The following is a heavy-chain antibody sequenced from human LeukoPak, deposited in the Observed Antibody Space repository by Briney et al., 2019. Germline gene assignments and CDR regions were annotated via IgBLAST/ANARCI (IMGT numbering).Heavy chain of an antibody. CDR2: ISSSSSTI. CDR3: ASVYYYDSSGLPDAFDI. D-gene: IGHD3-22*01. V-gene: IGHV3-48*01. CDR1: GFTFSSYS. J-gene: IGHJ3*02. Sequence: GGSLRLSCAASGFTFSSYSMNWVRQAPGKGLEWVSYISSSSSTIYYADSVKGRFTISRDNAKNSLYLQMNSLRAEGTTVYYCASVYYYDSSGLPDAFDIWGQGTMVTVSS.